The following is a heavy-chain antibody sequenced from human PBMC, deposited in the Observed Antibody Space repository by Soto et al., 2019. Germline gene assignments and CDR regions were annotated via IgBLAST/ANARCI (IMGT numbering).Heavy chain of an antibody. V-gene: IGHV2-5*02. CDR2: VYWDDDK. CDR1: GFSLSTHAVG. Sequence: QITLKESGPTLVKPTQTLTLTCTFSGFSLSTHAVGVGWIRQPPGKALEWLALVYWDDDKRYNIFLKSRLAITKDTSKNQVVLTMTTMDPVDTATYYCAHAAFGEFVGSFGYWGQGTLVTVSS. J-gene: IGHJ4*02. D-gene: IGHD3-10*01. CDR3: AHAAFGEFVGSFGY.